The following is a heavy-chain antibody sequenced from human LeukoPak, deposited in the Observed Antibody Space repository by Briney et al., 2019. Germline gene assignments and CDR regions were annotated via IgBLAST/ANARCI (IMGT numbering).Heavy chain of an antibody. D-gene: IGHD3-3*01. CDR1: GGSFSGYY. V-gene: IGHV4-34*01. CDR3: ARESPRYDFWSGHGGIYYFDY. J-gene: IGHJ4*02. CDR2: INHSGST. Sequence: SETLSLTCAVYGGSFSGYYWSWIRQPPGKGLEWIGEINHSGSTNYNPSPKSRVTISVDTSKNQFSLKLSSVTAADTAVYYCARESPRYDFWSGHGGIYYFDYWGQGTLVTVSS.